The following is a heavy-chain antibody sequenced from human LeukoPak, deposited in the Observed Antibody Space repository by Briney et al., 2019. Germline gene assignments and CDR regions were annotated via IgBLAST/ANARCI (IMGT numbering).Heavy chain of an antibody. J-gene: IGHJ4*02. Sequence: PSETLSLTCTVSGGSISSSSYYWGWIRQPPGKGLEWIGSIYYSGSTYYSPSLKSRVTISVDTSKNQFSLKLSSVTAADTAVYYCARLGGYYDSSGYLVYWGQGTLVTVSS. V-gene: IGHV4-39*01. CDR1: GGSISSSSYY. CDR2: IYYSGST. CDR3: ARLGGYYDSSGYLVY. D-gene: IGHD3-22*01.